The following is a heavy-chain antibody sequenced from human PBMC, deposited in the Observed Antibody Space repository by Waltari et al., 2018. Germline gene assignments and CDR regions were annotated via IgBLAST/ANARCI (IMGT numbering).Heavy chain of an antibody. Sequence: QLQLQESGPGLVKPSGTLSSSCAVPGDSVSSSYWGSWVRQSPQKGLEWIGQVHGSGRINYNPSFASRVTMSLDTSKNQFSLKVTSATAADTAVYYCARDRGRGLYLDTWGPGTLVTVSP. CDR1: GDSVSSSYW. CDR3: ARDRGRGLYLDT. J-gene: IGHJ5*02. CDR2: VHGSGRI. D-gene: IGHD2-15*01. V-gene: IGHV4-4*02.